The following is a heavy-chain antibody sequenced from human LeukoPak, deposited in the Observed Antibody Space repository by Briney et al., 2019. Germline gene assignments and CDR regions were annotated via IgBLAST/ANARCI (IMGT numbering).Heavy chain of an antibody. Sequence: GASVKVSCKASGYTFTSYGISWVRQAPGQGLEGMGGISAYNGNTNYAQKLQGRVTMTTDTSTSTAYMELRSLRSDDTAVYYCARAVITFGGVIVYFDYWGQGTLVTVSS. J-gene: IGHJ4*02. CDR1: GYTFTSYG. CDR3: ARAVITFGGVIVYFDY. D-gene: IGHD3-16*02. CDR2: ISAYNGNT. V-gene: IGHV1-18*01.